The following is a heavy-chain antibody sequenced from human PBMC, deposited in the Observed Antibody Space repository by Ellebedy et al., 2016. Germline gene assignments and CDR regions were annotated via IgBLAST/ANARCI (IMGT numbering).Heavy chain of an antibody. CDR3: ARFRVPEYCTNGVCDGYFDY. D-gene: IGHD2-8*01. CDR2: IYAGGST. Sequence: GESLKISCVVSGFSVSSNYLSWVRQAPGKGLEWVSVIYAGGSTFYADSVKGRFTISRDNSKNTLYLQMNRLRAEDTAMYYCARFRVPEYCTNGVCDGYFDYWGQGTLVTVSS. J-gene: IGHJ4*02. V-gene: IGHV3-66*01. CDR1: GFSVSSNY.